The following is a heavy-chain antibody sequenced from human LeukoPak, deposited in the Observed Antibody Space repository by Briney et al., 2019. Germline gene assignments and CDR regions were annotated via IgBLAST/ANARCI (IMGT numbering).Heavy chain of an antibody. V-gene: IGHV3-23*01. Sequence: GGSLRLSCAASGFTFSTYAMSWVRQAPGKGLEWVSGLSGSGSSAYYADSVKGRFTISRDNSKNTLYLQMNSLRAEDTAVYYCAREPLGDSSGYYYAYYFDYWGQGTLVTVSS. CDR2: LSGSGSSA. J-gene: IGHJ4*02. D-gene: IGHD3-22*01. CDR1: GFTFSTYA. CDR3: AREPLGDSSGYYYAYYFDY.